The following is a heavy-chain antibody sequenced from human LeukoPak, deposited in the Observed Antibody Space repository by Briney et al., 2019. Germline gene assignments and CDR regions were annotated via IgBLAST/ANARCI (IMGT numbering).Heavy chain of an antibody. J-gene: IGHJ5*02. CDR2: MSYSGSA. CDR1: GGSISTNNYY. V-gene: IGHV4-39*01. CDR3: ARHTMIVVTTPNWFDP. Sequence: AETLSLTCSVSGGSISTNNYYWGWIRQPPGKGLEWFGRMSYSGSAYYDPALKSRVTMSVDTSKNQFSLKLRSGSAADTALYYCARHTMIVVTTPNWFDPWGPGSLVTVSP. D-gene: IGHD3-22*01.